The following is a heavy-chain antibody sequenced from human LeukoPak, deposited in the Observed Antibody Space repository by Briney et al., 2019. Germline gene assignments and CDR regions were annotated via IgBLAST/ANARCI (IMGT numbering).Heavy chain of an antibody. CDR2: IGGRGTIT. Sequence: AGGSPRLSCAASGFTFSSYAMSWVRQAPGKGLEWVSAIGGRGTITYYPGSVKGRFTISRENAKNSLYLQMNSLRAGDTAVYYCARGVCSGGSCYSLMFDYWGQGTLVTVSS. CDR3: ARGVCSGGSCYSLMFDY. V-gene: IGHV3-23*01. CDR1: GFTFSSYA. D-gene: IGHD2-15*01. J-gene: IGHJ4*02.